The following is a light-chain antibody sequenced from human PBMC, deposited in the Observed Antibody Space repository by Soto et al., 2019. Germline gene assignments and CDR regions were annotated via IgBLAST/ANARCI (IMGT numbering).Light chain of an antibody. Sequence: EIVLTQSPGTLSLSPGERATLSCRASQSVSSSYLAWYQQKPGQAPRLLIYGASSRATGIPARFSGSGSGTDFTLTINYLEPEDVAVYYCHQRSYLFTFGGGTKVDIK. CDR1: QSVSSSY. CDR2: GAS. V-gene: IGKV3D-20*02. J-gene: IGKJ4*01. CDR3: HQRSYLFT.